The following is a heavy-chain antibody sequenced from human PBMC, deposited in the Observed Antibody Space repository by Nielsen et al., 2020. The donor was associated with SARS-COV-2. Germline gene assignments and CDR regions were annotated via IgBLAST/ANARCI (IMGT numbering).Heavy chain of an antibody. Sequence: GESLKISCAASTFTFSTYAMHWVRQAPGKGLEWVAVISDDGTNKYYTDSVKGRFTISRDNSKNKLFLQMNSLGSEDTAGYYCASCKGDVKYFDCEGFDYLGQGTLVNVSS. CDR3: ASCKGDVKYFDCEGFDY. V-gene: IGHV3-30*03. D-gene: IGHD3-9*01. J-gene: IGHJ4*02. CDR2: ISDDGTNK. CDR1: TFTFSTYA.